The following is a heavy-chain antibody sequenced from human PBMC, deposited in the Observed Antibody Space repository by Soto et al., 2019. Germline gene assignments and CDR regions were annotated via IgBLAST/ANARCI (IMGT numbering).Heavy chain of an antibody. CDR1: GFTFSSYW. D-gene: IGHD7-27*01. J-gene: IGHJ4*02. CDR3: AKDSQTGGPPICDY. CDR2: ISWNSGSI. V-gene: IGHV3-9*01. Sequence: GGSLRLSCAASGFTFSSYWMHWVRQAPGKGLEWVSGISWNSGSIGYADSVKGRFTISRDNAKNSLYLQMNSLRAEDTALYYCAKDSQTGGPPICDYWGQGTLVTVSS.